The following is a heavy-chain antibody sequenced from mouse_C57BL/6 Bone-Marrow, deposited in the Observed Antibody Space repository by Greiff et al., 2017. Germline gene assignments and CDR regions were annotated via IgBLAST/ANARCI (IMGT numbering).Heavy chain of an antibody. J-gene: IGHJ1*03. D-gene: IGHD2-2*01. CDR1: GFTFSDYG. CDR3: ARRRSMVTTLGSYWYFDV. CDR2: ISSGSSTI. V-gene: IGHV5-17*01. Sequence: EVQVVESGGGLVKPGGSLKLSCAASGFTFSDYGMHWVRQAPAKGLEWVAYISSGSSTIYYADTVKGRFTISRDNAKNTLFLQMTSLRSEDTAMYYCARRRSMVTTLGSYWYFDVWGTGTTVTVSS.